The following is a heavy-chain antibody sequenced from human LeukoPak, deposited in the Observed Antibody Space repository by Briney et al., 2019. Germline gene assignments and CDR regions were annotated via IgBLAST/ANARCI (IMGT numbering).Heavy chain of an antibody. CDR3: ARASSSAWYADY. D-gene: IGHD6-19*01. V-gene: IGHV4-59*01. CDR2: MYYSGAT. Sequence: SETLSLTCTVSGGSISNYYWSWIRQAPGKGLEWIGYMYYSGATNYNPSLKSRVTTSVDTAKNQFSLRLSSVTAADTAVYYCARASSSAWYADYWGQGTLVIVSS. CDR1: GGSISNYY. J-gene: IGHJ4*02.